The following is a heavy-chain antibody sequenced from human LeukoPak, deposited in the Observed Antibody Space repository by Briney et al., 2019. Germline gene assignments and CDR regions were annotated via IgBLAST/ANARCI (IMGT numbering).Heavy chain of an antibody. CDR1: GYSFINYW. Sequence: PGESLKISCKGSGYSFINYWIGWVRQMPGKGLEWMGMIYPGHSETRYSPSFQGQVTISADKSISTAYLQWSSLRASDTAMYYCARLRDGSNWFDPWGQGTLVTVSS. CDR2: IYPGHSET. V-gene: IGHV5-51*01. J-gene: IGHJ5*02. CDR3: ARLRDGSNWFDP. D-gene: IGHD5-24*01.